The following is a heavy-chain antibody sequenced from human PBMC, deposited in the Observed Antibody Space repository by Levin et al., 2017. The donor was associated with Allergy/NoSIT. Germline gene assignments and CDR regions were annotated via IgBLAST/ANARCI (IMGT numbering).Heavy chain of an antibody. V-gene: IGHV4-31*03. J-gene: IGHJ2*01. CDR3: ARDLREAAAGWGYFDL. Sequence: PSETLSLTCTVSGGSISSGGYYWSWIRQHPGKGLEWIGYIYYSGSTYYNPSLKSRVTISVDTSKNQFSLKLSSVTAADTAVYYCARDLREAAAGWGYFDLWGRGTLVTVSS. CDR2: IYYSGST. CDR1: GGSISSGGYY. D-gene: IGHD6-13*01.